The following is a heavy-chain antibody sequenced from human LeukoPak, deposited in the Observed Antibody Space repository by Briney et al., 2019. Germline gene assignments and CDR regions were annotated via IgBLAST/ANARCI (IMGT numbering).Heavy chain of an antibody. CDR1: GYTFTSYG. D-gene: IGHD6-13*01. J-gene: IGHJ4*02. V-gene: IGHV1-69*13. CDR2: IIPIFGTA. CDR3: ARGISSSWYYFDY. Sequence: WASVKVSCKASGYTFTSYGISWVRQAPGQGLEWMGGIIPIFGTANYAQKFQGRVTITADESTSTAYMELSSLRSEDTAVYYCARGISSSWYYFDYWGQGTLVTVSS.